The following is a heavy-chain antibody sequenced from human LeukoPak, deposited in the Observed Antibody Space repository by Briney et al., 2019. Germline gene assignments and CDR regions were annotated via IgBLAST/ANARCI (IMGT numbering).Heavy chain of an antibody. CDR3: AKDRNWYITD. CDR2: ISYDGSNK. CDR1: GFTFSSYG. J-gene: IGHJ4*02. Sequence: GGSLRLSCAASGFTFSSYGMHWVRQAPGKGLEWVAVISYDGSNKYYADSVKGRFTISRDNSKNTLYLQMNSLRAEDTAVYYCAKDRNWYITDWGQGTLVTVSS. D-gene: IGHD1-1*01. V-gene: IGHV3-30*18.